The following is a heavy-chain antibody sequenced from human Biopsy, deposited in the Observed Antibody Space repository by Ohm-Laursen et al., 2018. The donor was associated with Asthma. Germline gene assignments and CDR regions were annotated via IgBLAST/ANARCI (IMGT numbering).Heavy chain of an antibody. CDR2: IYYSRST. CDR3: ARAQDYYDSRGYYRSFDY. D-gene: IGHD3-22*01. J-gene: IGHJ4*02. CDR1: SGSITSGGYY. Sequence: SHTLSLTCTVSSGSITSGGYYWTWIRQPPGKGLEWIGLIYYSRSTYYNPSLKSRVSISIDTSKNQFSLKLSSVTAADTAVYYCARAQDYYDSRGYYRSFDYWGQGTLVTVSS. V-gene: IGHV4-31*03.